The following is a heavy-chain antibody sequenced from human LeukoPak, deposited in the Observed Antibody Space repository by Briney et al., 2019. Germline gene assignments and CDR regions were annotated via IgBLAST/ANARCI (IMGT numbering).Heavy chain of an antibody. CDR3: AREHPGIAAAGTVDY. Sequence: SETLSLTCTVSGGSISSYYWSWIRQPPGKGLEWIGYIYYSGSTNYNPSLKSRVTISVDTSKNQFSLKLSSVTAADTAVYYCAREHPGIAAAGTVDYWGQGTLVTVSS. J-gene: IGHJ4*02. V-gene: IGHV4-59*01. CDR2: IYYSGST. D-gene: IGHD6-13*01. CDR1: GGSISSYY.